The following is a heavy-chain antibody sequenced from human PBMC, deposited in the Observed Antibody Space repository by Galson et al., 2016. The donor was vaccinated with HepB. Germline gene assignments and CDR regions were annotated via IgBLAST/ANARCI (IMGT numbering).Heavy chain of an antibody. CDR3: AKVWGDWSSFDW. D-gene: IGHD2-21*02. CDR2: ISGSGRST. J-gene: IGHJ4*02. CDR1: GFTFSRYA. Sequence: SLRLSCAASGFTFSRYAMSWVRQAPGKGLELVSSISGSGRSTYYADSVKGRYAISRDNSKNTLNLQMNSLRGEDTAVYYCAKVWGDWSSFDWCGQGALVTVPS. V-gene: IGHV3-23*01.